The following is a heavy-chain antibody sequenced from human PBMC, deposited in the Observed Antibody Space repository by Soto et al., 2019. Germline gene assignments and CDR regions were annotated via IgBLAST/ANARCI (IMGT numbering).Heavy chain of an antibody. V-gene: IGHV3-74*01. CDR3: VRTSLVVAAATRADY. J-gene: IGHJ4*02. D-gene: IGHD2-15*01. Sequence: EVQLVESGGGLVQPGGSLSLSCAASGFTFSSYWMHWVRPAPGKGLVWVSRINSDGSSTSYADSVKGRFTISRDNAKNPLYLQMHSLRAEDTAVYYCVRTSLVVAAATRADYWGQGTLVTVS. CDR2: INSDGSST. CDR1: GFTFSSYW.